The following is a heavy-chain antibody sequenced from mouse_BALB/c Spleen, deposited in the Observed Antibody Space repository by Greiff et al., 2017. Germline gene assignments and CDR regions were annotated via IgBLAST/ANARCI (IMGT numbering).Heavy chain of an antibody. Sequence: EVKLVESGGGLVQPGGSLRLSCATSGFTFTDYYMSWVRQPPGKALEWLGFIRNKANGYTTEYSASVKGRFTISRDNSQSILYLQMNTLRAEDSATYYCARVLGSAMDYWGQGTSVTVSS. CDR3: ARVLGSAMDY. J-gene: IGHJ4*01. D-gene: IGHD1-1*02. V-gene: IGHV7-3*02. CDR2: IRNKANGYTT. CDR1: GFTFTDYY.